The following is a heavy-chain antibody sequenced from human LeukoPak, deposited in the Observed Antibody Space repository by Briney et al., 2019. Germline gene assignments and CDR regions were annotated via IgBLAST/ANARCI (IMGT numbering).Heavy chain of an antibody. J-gene: IGHJ4*02. V-gene: IGHV4-61*01. D-gene: IGHD3-10*01. CDR1: GGSISSGSYY. Sequence: SQTLSLTCTVSGGSISSGSYYWSWIRQPPGKGLEWIGYIYYSGSTNYNPSLKSRVTISVDTSKNQFSLKLSSVTAADTAVYYCAREARYYGSGSYDYWGQGTLVTVSS. CDR3: AREARYYGSGSYDY. CDR2: IYYSGST.